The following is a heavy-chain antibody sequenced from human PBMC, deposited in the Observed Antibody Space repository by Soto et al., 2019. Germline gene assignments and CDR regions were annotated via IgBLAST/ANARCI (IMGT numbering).Heavy chain of an antibody. CDR2: ISSSSSYI. CDR3: ARTYGRGWYEGWFDP. Sequence: EVQLVESGGGLVKPGGSLRLSCAASGFTFSSYSMNWVRQAPGKGLEWVSSISSSSSYIFYADSVKGRFTISRDNAKNPLYLKKNSLRAEATAVLSGARTYGRGWYEGWFDPWGQGTLVTVAS. V-gene: IGHV3-21*01. D-gene: IGHD6-19*01. J-gene: IGHJ5*02. CDR1: GFTFSSYS.